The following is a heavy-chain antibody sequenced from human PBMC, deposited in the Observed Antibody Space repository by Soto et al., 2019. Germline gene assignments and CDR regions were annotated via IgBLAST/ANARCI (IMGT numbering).Heavy chain of an antibody. Sequence: SETLSLTCCVSGGSINSYWWSWIRQPAGKGLEWIGRVYSSGTTDYNPSLNSRATMSVDTSKNQFSLKLSSVTAADTAVYYCARVRYCSRTSCPKDYYLDYWGQGTLVTVSS. D-gene: IGHD2-2*01. CDR2: VYSSGTT. V-gene: IGHV4-4*07. J-gene: IGHJ4*02. CDR3: ARVRYCSRTSCPKDYYLDY. CDR1: GGSINSYW.